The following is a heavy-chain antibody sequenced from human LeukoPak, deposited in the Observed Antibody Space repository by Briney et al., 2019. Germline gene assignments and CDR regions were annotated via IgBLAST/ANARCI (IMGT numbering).Heavy chain of an antibody. CDR3: AKVAYSSGWYVSDY. Sequence: GGSLRLSCAASGFTFDDYAMHWVRQAPGKGLERVSLISGDGGSTYYADSVKGRFTISRDNSKNSLYLQMNSLRTEDTALYYCAKVAYSSGWYVSDYWGQGTLVTVSS. V-gene: IGHV3-43*02. CDR1: GFTFDDYA. D-gene: IGHD6-19*01. CDR2: ISGDGGST. J-gene: IGHJ4*02.